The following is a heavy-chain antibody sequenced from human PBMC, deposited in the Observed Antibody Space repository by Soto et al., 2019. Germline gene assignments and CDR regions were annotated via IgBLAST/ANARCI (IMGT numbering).Heavy chain of an antibody. D-gene: IGHD1-26*01. Sequence: SETLSLTCTVSGGSISSSSYYWGWIRQPPGKGLEWIGSIYYSGSAYYNPSLKSRVTISVDTSKNQFSLKLSSVTAADTAVYYCASSPRGSYFDYWGQGTLVTVSS. J-gene: IGHJ4*02. CDR2: IYYSGSA. CDR3: ASSPRGSYFDY. CDR1: GGSISSSSYY. V-gene: IGHV4-39*01.